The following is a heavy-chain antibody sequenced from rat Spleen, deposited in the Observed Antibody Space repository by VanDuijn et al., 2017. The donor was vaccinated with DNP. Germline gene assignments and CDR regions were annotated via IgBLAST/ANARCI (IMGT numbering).Heavy chain of an antibody. CDR2: IRYDGATT. V-gene: IGHV5-22*01. CDR1: AFTFNNYW. CDR3: ARWYNSGYYFDY. J-gene: IGHJ2*01. Sequence: EVRLVESGGGLVQPGRSLRLSCVVSAFTFNNYWMTWVRQAPTKGLEWVAYIRYDGATTYYGDSVEGRFTISRDNAKSSLYLQMNSLRSEDMATYYCARWYNSGYYFDYWGQGVMVTVSS. D-gene: IGHD4-3*01.